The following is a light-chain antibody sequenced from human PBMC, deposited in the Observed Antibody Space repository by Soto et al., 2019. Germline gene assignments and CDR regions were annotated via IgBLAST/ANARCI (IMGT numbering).Light chain of an antibody. Sequence: QSVLTQPASVSGSPGQSITISCTGTSSDVGGHNSFSWYRQDPGKAPKLMIYDVSNRPSGVSDRFSGSKSGNTASLTISGLQIEDEADYYCSSFTSSVTYVFGTGTKVTVL. CDR1: SSDVGGHNS. CDR3: SSFTSSVTYV. V-gene: IGLV2-14*01. J-gene: IGLJ1*01. CDR2: DVS.